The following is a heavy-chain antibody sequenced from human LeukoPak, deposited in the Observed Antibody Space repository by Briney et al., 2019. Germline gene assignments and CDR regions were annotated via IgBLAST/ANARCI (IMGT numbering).Heavy chain of an antibody. J-gene: IGHJ4*02. CDR2: IYTSGNT. D-gene: IGHD4-17*01. CDR3: ARGGGTTRIDY. CDR1: GDSIRSGTYY. Sequence: NPSQTLSLTCTVSGDSIRSGTYYWSWIRQPAGKGLEWIGRIYTSGNTNYNPSLKSRVTISVDTSKNQFSLKLSSVTAADTAVYYCARGGGTTRIDYWGQGTLATVSS. V-gene: IGHV4-61*02.